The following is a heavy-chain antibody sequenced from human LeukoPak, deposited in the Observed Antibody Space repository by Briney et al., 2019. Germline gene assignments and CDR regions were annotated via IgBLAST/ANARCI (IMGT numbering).Heavy chain of an antibody. D-gene: IGHD4-11*01. CDR2: INQDGSEI. CDR3: ARDGHWEVTRGHYFDY. CDR1: GFTFVSHW. V-gene: IGHV3-7*01. J-gene: IGHJ4*02. Sequence: GGSLRLSCVASGFTFVSHWMTWVRQAPGKGLEWVANINQDGSEIYYVDSVKGRFTISRDNAKNSLYLQMNSLRDEDTAVYYCARDGHWEVTRGHYFDYWGQGTLVTVSS.